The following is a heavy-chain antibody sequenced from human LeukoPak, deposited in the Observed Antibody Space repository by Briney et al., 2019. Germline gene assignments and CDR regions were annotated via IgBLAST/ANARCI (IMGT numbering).Heavy chain of an antibody. CDR3: ARGERGLGIGLSNWFDP. D-gene: IGHD7-27*01. J-gene: IGHJ5*02. CDR1: GFTFSSYE. V-gene: IGHV3-48*03. CDR2: IISCGSTI. Sequence: GGSPRLSCAASGFTFSSYEMNWVRQVPGKGLEWVSYIISCGSTIYYADSVKGRFTISRDNAKNSLYLQMNSLRAEDTAVYYCARGERGLGIGLSNWFDPWGQGTLVTVSS.